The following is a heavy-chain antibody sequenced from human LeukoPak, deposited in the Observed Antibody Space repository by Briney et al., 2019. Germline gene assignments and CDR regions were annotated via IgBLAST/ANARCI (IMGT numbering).Heavy chain of an antibody. CDR1: GFTFSNFG. V-gene: IGHV3-30*03. J-gene: IGHJ4*02. Sequence: PGRSLRLSCAASGFTFSNFGMHWVRQVPGKGLEWVASMSFDGSSIYYADSVKGRFTISRDNSRNTLYLQMNSLRAEDTAVYYCAGYELSGSRGYWGQGTLVTVSS. CDR3: AGYELSGSRGY. CDR2: MSFDGSSI. D-gene: IGHD3-22*01.